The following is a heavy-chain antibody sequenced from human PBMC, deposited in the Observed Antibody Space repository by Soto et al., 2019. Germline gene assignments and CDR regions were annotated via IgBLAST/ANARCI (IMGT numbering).Heavy chain of an antibody. D-gene: IGHD3-10*01. V-gene: IGHV4-34*01. CDR1: GGSFSGYY. J-gene: IGHJ4*02. CDR2: INHSGST. CDR3: ARGSLGTYYYGSGSYYKY. Sequence: PSETLSLTCAVYGGSFSGYYWSWIRQPPGKGLEWIGEINHSGSTNYNPSLKSRVTISVDTSKNQFSLKLSSVTAADTAVYYCARGSLGTYYYGSGSYYKYWGQGTLVT.